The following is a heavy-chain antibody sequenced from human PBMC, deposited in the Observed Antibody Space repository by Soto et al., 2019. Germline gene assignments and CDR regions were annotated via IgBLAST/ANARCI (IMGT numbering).Heavy chain of an antibody. D-gene: IGHD3-10*01. Sequence: GASVKVSCKASGYTFTSYYMHWVRQAPGQGLEWMGIINPSGDSTSYAQKFQGRVTMTRDTSTSTVYMELSSLRSEDTAVYYCARNRLLRGSYDAFDIWGQGTMVPVSS. CDR2: INPSGDST. CDR3: ARNRLLRGSYDAFDI. CDR1: GYTFTSYY. J-gene: IGHJ3*02. V-gene: IGHV1-46*01.